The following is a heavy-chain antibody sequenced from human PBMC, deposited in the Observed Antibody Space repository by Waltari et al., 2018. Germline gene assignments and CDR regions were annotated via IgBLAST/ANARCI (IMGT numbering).Heavy chain of an antibody. J-gene: IGHJ4*02. CDR1: GYTFHDYY. D-gene: IGHD4-17*01. V-gene: IGHV1-69-2*01. CDR2: VDPEDGKT. Sequence: EVQLIQSGPAVTKPGASVKISCKASGYTFHDYYMPWVQQAPGKGLEWMGRVDPEDGKTKYAEEFQGRVTMTADTFTDTAYMELSSLRSEDTAVYYCARTTTLKSLDYWGQGTLVTVSS. CDR3: ARTTTLKSLDY.